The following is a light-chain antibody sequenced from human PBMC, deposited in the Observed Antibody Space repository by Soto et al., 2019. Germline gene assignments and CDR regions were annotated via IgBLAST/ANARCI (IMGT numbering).Light chain of an antibody. CDR1: QSVSSN. V-gene: IGKV3-15*01. CDR3: QHYSNWPPWT. J-gene: IGKJ1*01. CDR2: DAS. Sequence: DIVMTQSPATLSVSPGERATLSCKASQSVSSNLAWYQQEPGQPPRLLIYDASTRATGIPARFSGSGSGTDFTLTINSLQSEDFAVYYCQHYSNWPPWTFGQGTEIEIK.